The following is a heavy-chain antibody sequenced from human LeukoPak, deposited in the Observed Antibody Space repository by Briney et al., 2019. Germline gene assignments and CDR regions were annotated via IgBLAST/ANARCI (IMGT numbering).Heavy chain of an antibody. CDR1: GGYISSSSYY. CDR3: ARHGLGWELLF. D-gene: IGHD1-26*01. J-gene: IGHJ4*02. Sequence: SETLSLTCTVSGGYISSSSYYWGWIRQPPGKGLEWIGEINHSGSTNYNPSLKSRVTISVDTSKNQLSLKLSSVTAAETAGYYCARHGLGWELLFWGQGTLVTASS. CDR2: INHSGST. V-gene: IGHV4-39*01.